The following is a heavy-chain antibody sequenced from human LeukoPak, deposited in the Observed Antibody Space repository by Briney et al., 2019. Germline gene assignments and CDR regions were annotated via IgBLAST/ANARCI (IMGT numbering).Heavy chain of an antibody. D-gene: IGHD6-19*01. CDR1: GGSISSYY. CDR2: IYYSGST. CDR3: AREATIAVAGTDWFDP. Sequence: SETLSLTCTVSGGSISSYYWSWIRQPPGKGLEWIGYIYYSGSTNYNPSLKSRVTISVDTSKNQFSLKLSSVTAADTAVYYCAREATIAVAGTDWFDPWGQGTLVTVSS. J-gene: IGHJ5*02. V-gene: IGHV4-59*01.